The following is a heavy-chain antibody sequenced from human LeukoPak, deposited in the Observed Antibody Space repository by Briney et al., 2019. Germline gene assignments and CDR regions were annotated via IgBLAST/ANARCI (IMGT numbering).Heavy chain of an antibody. J-gene: IGHJ4*02. Sequence: PGGSLRLSCAASGFTFSSYGMHWVRQAPGKGLEWVAFIRYDGSNKYYADSVKGRFTISRDNSKNTLYLQMNSLRAEDTAVYYCAKEWVEDTVVVVAATRTASIDYWGQGTLVTVSS. CDR1: GFTFSSYG. CDR2: IRYDGSNK. CDR3: AKEWVEDTVVVVAATRTASIDY. V-gene: IGHV3-30*02. D-gene: IGHD2-15*01.